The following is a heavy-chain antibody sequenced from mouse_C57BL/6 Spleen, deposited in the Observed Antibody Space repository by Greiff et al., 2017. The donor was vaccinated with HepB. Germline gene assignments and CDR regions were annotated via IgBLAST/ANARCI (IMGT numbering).Heavy chain of an antibody. V-gene: IGHV1-15*01. D-gene: IGHD3-2*02. CDR3: TLDSSGLYYFDY. J-gene: IGHJ2*01. CDR1: GYTFTDYE. CDR2: IDPETGGT. Sequence: VKLQESGAELVRPGASVTLSCKASGYTFTDYEMHWVKQTPVHGLEWIGAIDPETGGTAYNQKFKGKAILTADKSSSTSYMELRSLPSEDSAVYYCTLDSSGLYYFDYWGQGTTLTVSS.